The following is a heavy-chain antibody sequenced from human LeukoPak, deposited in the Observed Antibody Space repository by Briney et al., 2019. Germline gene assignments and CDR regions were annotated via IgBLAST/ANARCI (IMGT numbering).Heavy chain of an antibody. CDR3: ARVSHYYDSSGYYYVRAFDI. CDR2: INHSGST. Sequence: TSETLSLTCAVYGGSFSGYYWSWIRQPPGKGLEWIGEINHSGSTNYNPSLKSRVTISVDTSKNQFSLKLSSVTAADTAVYYCARVSHYYDSSGYYYVRAFDIWGQGTMVTVSS. D-gene: IGHD3-22*01. CDR1: GGSFSGYY. J-gene: IGHJ3*02. V-gene: IGHV4-34*01.